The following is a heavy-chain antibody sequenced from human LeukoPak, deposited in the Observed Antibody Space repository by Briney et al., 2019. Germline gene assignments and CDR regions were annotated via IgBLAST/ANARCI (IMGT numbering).Heavy chain of an antibody. V-gene: IGHV3-23*01. D-gene: IGHD2-2*02. J-gene: IGHJ4*02. CDR2: ISGSGGST. CDR1: GFTFSSYA. Sequence: PGGSLRLSCAASGFTFSSYAMSWVRQAPGKGLEWVSAISGSGGSTYYADSVKGRFTISRDNSKNTLYLQMNSLRAEDTAVYYCAPYCSSTSCYKILDYWSQGTLVTVSS. CDR3: APYCSSTSCYKILDY.